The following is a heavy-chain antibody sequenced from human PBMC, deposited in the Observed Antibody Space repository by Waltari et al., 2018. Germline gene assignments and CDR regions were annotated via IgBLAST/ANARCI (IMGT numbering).Heavy chain of an antibody. CDR2: FAPEDGET. J-gene: IGHJ5*02. CDR3: ATGGSSWSLNWFDP. Sequence: QVQLVQSGAEVKKPGASVKVSCKVSGYTLTELSMHWVRQAPGKGLEWMGGFAPEDGETIDAQKFQGRVTRTEDTSTDTAYMELSSLRSEDTAVYYCATGGSSWSLNWFDPWGQGTLVTVSS. D-gene: IGHD6-13*01. V-gene: IGHV1-24*01. CDR1: GYTLTELS.